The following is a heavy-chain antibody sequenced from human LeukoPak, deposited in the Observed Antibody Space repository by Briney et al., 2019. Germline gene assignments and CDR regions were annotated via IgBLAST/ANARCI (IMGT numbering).Heavy chain of an antibody. CDR2: ISYDGSNK. Sequence: GGSLRLSCAASGFTFSSYAMHWVRQAPGKGLEWVAVISYDGSNKYYADSVKGRFTISRDNSKNTLYLQMNSLRAEDTAVYYCARAGYSSGWYVAYYCYYGMDVWGQGTTVTVSS. D-gene: IGHD6-19*01. CDR1: GFTFSSYA. V-gene: IGHV3-30*04. J-gene: IGHJ6*02. CDR3: ARAGYSSGWYVAYYCYYGMDV.